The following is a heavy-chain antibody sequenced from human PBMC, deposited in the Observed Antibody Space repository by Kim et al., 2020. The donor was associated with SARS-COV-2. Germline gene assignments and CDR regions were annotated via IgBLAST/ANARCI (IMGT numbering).Heavy chain of an antibody. D-gene: IGHD2-2*03. CDR1: GFTFSSYD. V-gene: IGHV3-13*04. CDR3: VGWLPYYGMDV. Sequence: GGSLRLSCAASGFTFSSYDMHWVRQATGKGLEWVSAIGTAGDTYYPGSVKGRFTISRENAKNSLYLQMNSLRAGDTAVYYCVGWLPYYGMDVWGQGTTVTVSS. CDR2: IGTAGDT. J-gene: IGHJ6*02.